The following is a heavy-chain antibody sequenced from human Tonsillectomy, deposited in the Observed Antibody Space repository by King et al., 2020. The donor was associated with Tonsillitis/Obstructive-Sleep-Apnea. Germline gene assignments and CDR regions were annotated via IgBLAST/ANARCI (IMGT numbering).Heavy chain of an antibody. J-gene: IGHJ4*02. CDR3: ARDRTMVQGIITRLFDY. CDR2: ISYDGSNK. CDR1: GFTFTTYA. D-gene: IGHD3-10*01. V-gene: IGHV3-30*01. Sequence: VQLVESGGGVVQPGRSLRLSCAASGFTFTTYAMHWVRQAPGKGLEWVALISYDGSNKFYADSVKGRFTISRDNSKNTVSLQMNSLRAEDTAVCYCARDRTMVQGIITRLFDYWGQGTLDTVSS.